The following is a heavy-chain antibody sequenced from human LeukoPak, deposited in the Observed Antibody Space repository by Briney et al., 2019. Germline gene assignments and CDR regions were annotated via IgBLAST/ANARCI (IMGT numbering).Heavy chain of an antibody. V-gene: IGHV3-23*01. CDR2: ISGSGGST. D-gene: IGHD3-10*01. CDR3: ARENVGFGSWFDS. J-gene: IGHJ5*01. Sequence: PGGTLRLSCAASGFTFSSYGMSWVRQAPGKGLEWVSAISGSGGSTYYADSVKGRFTISRDNSKNTLYLQMNSLRAEDTAVYYCARENVGFGSWFDSWGQGTLVAVSS. CDR1: GFTFSSYG.